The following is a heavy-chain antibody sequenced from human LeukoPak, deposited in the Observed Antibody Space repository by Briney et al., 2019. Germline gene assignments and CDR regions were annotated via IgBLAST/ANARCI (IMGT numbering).Heavy chain of an antibody. V-gene: IGHV3-53*01. D-gene: IGHD6-13*01. Sequence: PGGSLRLSCAASGFTVSGSYMNWVRQAPGKGLEWVSLIYSGGSTFYADSVKGRFTISRDNSRNTLYLHMNRLRGEDTAVYYCARGAAAGVGGHDAFDIWGQGTMVTVSS. CDR2: IYSGGST. J-gene: IGHJ3*02. CDR3: ARGAAAGVGGHDAFDI. CDR1: GFTVSGSY.